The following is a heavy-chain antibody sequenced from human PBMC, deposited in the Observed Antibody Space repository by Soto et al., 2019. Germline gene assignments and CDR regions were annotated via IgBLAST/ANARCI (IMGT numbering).Heavy chain of an antibody. D-gene: IGHD1-26*01. J-gene: IGHJ4*02. CDR1: GGSVSSFH. CDR2: VFYTGNT. CDR3: ARSYSGTFYGYDI. Sequence: LSLTCTVSGGSVSSFHWSLIRQSPWKGLEWIGYVFYTGNTKYNPALKRRVTISVDTSKKQFSLKLSSVSAADTGLYYCARSYSGTFYGYDIWGQGILVTVSS. V-gene: IGHV4-59*02.